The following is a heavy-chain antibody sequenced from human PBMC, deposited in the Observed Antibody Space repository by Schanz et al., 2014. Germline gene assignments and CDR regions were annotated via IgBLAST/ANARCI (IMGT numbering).Heavy chain of an antibody. J-gene: IGHJ3*02. CDR2: IYINSGST. V-gene: IGHV3-23*04. Sequence: EVQLVESGGGLVQPGGSLRFSCAASGFTFSSYAMSSVRQAPGKGLEWVSSIYINSGSTNYADSVKGRFIISRDSSKNTLYLQMNSLRDEDTAMYYCAKRCSSTSCSHGAFDIWGQGTMVTVSS. D-gene: IGHD2-2*01. CDR3: AKRCSSTSCSHGAFDI. CDR1: GFTFSSYA.